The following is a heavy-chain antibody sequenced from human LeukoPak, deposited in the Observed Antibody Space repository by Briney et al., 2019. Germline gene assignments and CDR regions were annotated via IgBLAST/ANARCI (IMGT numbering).Heavy chain of an antibody. CDR1: GGSFSGYY. Sequence: PSETLSLTCAVYGGSFSGYYWSWIRQPPGKGLEWIGEINHSGSTNYNPSLKSRVTISVDTSKNQFSLKLSSVTAADPAVYYCARRERWLQIGAFDIWGQGTMVTVSS. CDR3: ARRERWLQIGAFDI. D-gene: IGHD5-24*01. J-gene: IGHJ3*02. V-gene: IGHV4-34*01. CDR2: INHSGST.